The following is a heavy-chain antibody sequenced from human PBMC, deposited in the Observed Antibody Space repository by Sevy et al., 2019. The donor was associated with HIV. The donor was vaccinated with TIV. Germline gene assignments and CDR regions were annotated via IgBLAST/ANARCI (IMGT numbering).Heavy chain of an antibody. CDR2: IYTSGST. Sequence: SETLSLTCTVSGGSISSYYWSWIRQPAGKGLEWIGRIYTSGSTNYNPSLKSRVTMSVDTSKNQFSLKLSSVTAADTAVYYCARLPYCSSTSCSREYYYYYGMDVWGQGTTVTVSS. CDR3: ARLPYCSSTSCSREYYYYYGMDV. J-gene: IGHJ6*02. V-gene: IGHV4-4*07. D-gene: IGHD2-2*01. CDR1: GGSISSYY.